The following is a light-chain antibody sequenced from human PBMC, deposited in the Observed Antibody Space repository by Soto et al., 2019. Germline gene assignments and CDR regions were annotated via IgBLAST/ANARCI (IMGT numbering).Light chain of an antibody. CDR1: QTISSW. CDR2: AAS. V-gene: IGKV1-5*01. Sequence: DIQMTQSPSTLSGSVGDRVTITCRASQTISSWLAWYQQKPGKAPKLLIYAASSLQSGVPSRFSGSGSGTETTLTISSLQTDDFATYYCQQYNSFSPWTFGQGTKVDIK. CDR3: QQYNSFSPWT. J-gene: IGKJ1*01.